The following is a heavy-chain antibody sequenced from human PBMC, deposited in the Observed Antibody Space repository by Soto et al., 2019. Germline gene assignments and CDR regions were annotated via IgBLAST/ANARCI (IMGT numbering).Heavy chain of an antibody. D-gene: IGHD6-13*01. CDR1: GYTFTSYD. J-gene: IGHJ6*04. V-gene: IGHV1-8*01. CDR3: ARDWSAAVHFYGMDV. Sequence: QVQLVQSGAEVKKPGASVQVTCKTSGYTFTSYDINWVRQAPGQGLEWVGWMNTNSDDTRSAQKFRGRLTLTRDKSMRAVYMKLSNLRPDDTAVYYCARDWSAAVHFYGMDVWGKGTTVAVSS. CDR2: MNTNSDDT.